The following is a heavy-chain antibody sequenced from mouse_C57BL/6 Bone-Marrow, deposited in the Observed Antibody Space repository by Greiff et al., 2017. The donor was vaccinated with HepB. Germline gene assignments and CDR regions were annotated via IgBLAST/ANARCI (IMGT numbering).Heavy chain of an antibody. J-gene: IGHJ3*01. Sequence: VQLQQSGAELVRPGASVTLSCKASGYTFTDYEMHWVKQTPVHGLEWIGAIDPETGGTAYNQKFKGKAILTADKSSSTAYMGLRSLTSEDSAVYYCTRDGSSSAWFAYWGQGTLVTVSA. CDR3: TRDGSSSAWFAY. D-gene: IGHD1-1*01. V-gene: IGHV1-15*01. CDR1: GYTFTDYE. CDR2: IDPETGGT.